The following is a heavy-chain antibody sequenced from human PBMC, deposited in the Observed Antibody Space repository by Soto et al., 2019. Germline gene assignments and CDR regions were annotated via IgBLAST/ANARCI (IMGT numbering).Heavy chain of an antibody. D-gene: IGHD3-16*01. V-gene: IGHV3-11*01. CDR1: GFTFSDYY. Sequence: GGSLRLSCAASGFTFSDYYISWIRQAPGKGLEWVSYISSSGSTIYYADSVKGRFTISRDNAKNSLYLQMNSLRAEDTAVYYCAHRGSHYYMDVWGKGTTVTVSS. J-gene: IGHJ6*03. CDR3: AHRGSHYYMDV. CDR2: ISSSGSTI.